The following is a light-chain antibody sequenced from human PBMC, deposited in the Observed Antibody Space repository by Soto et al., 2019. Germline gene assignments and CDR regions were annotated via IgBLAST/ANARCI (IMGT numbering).Light chain of an antibody. CDR3: SSYTSSGTLV. Sequence: QSALTQPASVSGSPGQSITISCTGTSSDVGGYKYVSWYQQHPGKAPKLMIYEVSNRPSGVSNRFSGSKSGNTASLTISGLQAEDEAYYYCSSYTSSGTLVFGGGTKVTVL. CDR2: EVS. J-gene: IGLJ3*02. CDR1: SSDVGGYKY. V-gene: IGLV2-14*01.